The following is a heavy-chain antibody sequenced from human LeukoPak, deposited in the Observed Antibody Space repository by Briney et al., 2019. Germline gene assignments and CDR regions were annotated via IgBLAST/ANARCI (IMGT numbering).Heavy chain of an antibody. Sequence: ASVKVSCKASGYTFINYGISWVRQAPGQGLEWMGWISGYNGNTNYAQKLQGRVTMTTATSTSTAYMELRNLRSDDTAVYYCARGPDILTGYAYFDTWGQGTPVTVSS. CDR1: GYTFINYG. D-gene: IGHD3-9*01. CDR3: ARGPDILTGYAYFDT. V-gene: IGHV1-18*01. J-gene: IGHJ4*02. CDR2: ISGYNGNT.